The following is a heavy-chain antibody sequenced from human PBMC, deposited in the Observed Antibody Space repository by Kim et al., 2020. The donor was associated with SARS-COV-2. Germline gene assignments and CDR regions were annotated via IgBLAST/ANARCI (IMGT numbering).Heavy chain of an antibody. V-gene: IGHV1-2*05. J-gene: IGHJ4*02. Sequence: ASVKVSCKTSGYTFTSHYLHWVRQAPGQGLELMGRINPNSGGTNYAQKFQGRVTMTRDTSISTAYMELSRLRSDDTVVYYCARGNTETIDYWGQGTLVTVSS. CDR1: GYTFTSHY. CDR2: INPNSGGT. CDR3: ARGNTETIDY.